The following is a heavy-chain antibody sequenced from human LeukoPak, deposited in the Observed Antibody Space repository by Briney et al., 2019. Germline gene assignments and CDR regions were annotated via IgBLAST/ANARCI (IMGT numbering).Heavy chain of an antibody. D-gene: IGHD3-3*01. V-gene: IGHV4-59*01. Sequence: SETLSLTCTVSGGSFISSYWSWIRQPPGKGLEWIGYIYHDGSTKYNPALKSRVTITVDTSKSQFSLKLSSVTAADTAVYYCAREAPLWSGSNYYYYMDVWGKGTTVTVSS. CDR3: AREAPLWSGSNYYYYMDV. CDR2: IYHDGST. J-gene: IGHJ6*03. CDR1: GGSFISSY.